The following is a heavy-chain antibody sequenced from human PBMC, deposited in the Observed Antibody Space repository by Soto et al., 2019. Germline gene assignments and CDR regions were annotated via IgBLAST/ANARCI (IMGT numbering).Heavy chain of an antibody. CDR2: IIPILGIA. D-gene: IGHD3-10*01. Sequence: QVQLVQSGAEVKKPGSSVKVSCKASGGTFSSYTISWVRQAPGQGLEWMGRIIPILGIANYAQKFEGRVTITADKSTSAANMELSSLRSEDTAVYYCARGLYTMVRGVLEFDPWVQGTLVTVSS. CDR1: GGTFSSYT. CDR3: ARGLYTMVRGVLEFDP. V-gene: IGHV1-69*02. J-gene: IGHJ5*02.